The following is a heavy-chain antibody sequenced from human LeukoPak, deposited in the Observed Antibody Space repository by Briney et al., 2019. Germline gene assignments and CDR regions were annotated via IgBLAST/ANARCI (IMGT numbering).Heavy chain of an antibody. V-gene: IGHV1-18*01. CDR2: ISAYNGKT. D-gene: IGHD4-23*01. J-gene: IGHJ5*02. Sequence: ASVKVSCQASRYTFTSYGISWVRQAPGQGLEWMGWISAYNGKTNNAQKLQGRVTMTTDTSTSTAYMELRSLRSDDTAVYYCARDPGDYGGNSVNWFDPWGQGTLVTVSS. CDR3: ARDPGDYGGNSVNWFDP. CDR1: RYTFTSYG.